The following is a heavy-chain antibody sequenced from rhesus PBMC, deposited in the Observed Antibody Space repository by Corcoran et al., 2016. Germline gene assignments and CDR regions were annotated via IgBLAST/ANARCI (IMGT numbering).Heavy chain of an antibody. CDR2: IRSKYNNDAT. CDR1: GFTFSDYA. J-gene: IGHJ4*01. V-gene: IGHV3-186*02. D-gene: IGHD5-24*01. Sequence: EVQLVESGGGLVQPGGSLRLSCAASGFTFSDYAMSWVRQASGKGLEWVGKIRSKYNNDATEDAASVKGRFTISRDDSKNTLYLQMSSLKTEDTAVYYCTTVGFDYWGQGVLVTVSS. CDR3: TTVGFDY.